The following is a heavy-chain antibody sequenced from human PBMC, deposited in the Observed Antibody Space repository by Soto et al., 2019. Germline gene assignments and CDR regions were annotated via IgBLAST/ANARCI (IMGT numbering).Heavy chain of an antibody. Sequence: SETLSLTCTVSGGSVSSGSYYWSWIRQPPGKGLEWIGYIYYSGSTNYNPSLRSRVTISVDTSKNQFSLKLSSVTAADTAVYYCARDKVEGGSGAFDIWGQGTMVTVSS. CDR3: ARDKVEGGSGAFDI. D-gene: IGHD3-10*01. CDR1: GGSVSSGSYY. CDR2: IYYSGST. J-gene: IGHJ3*02. V-gene: IGHV4-61*01.